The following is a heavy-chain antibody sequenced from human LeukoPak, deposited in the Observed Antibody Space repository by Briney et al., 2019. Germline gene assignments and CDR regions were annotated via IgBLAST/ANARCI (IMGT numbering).Heavy chain of an antibody. D-gene: IGHD3-10*01. J-gene: IGHJ4*02. V-gene: IGHV3-30*19. CDR3: AREAGKTAPVWFGELSYYFDY. CDR1: GFTFSSYG. Sequence: GGSLRLSCAASGFTFSSYGMHWVRQAPGKGLEWVAVISYDGSNKYYADSVKGRFTISRDNSKNTLYLQMNSLRAEDAAVYYCAREAGKTAPVWFGELSYYFDYWGQGTLVTVSS. CDR2: ISYDGSNK.